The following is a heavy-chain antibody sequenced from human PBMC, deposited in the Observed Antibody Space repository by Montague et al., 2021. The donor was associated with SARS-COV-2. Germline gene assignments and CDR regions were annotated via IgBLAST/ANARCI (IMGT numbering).Heavy chain of an antibody. CDR1: GASISTGTYY. Sequence: SETLSLTCTVSGASISTGTYYWGWIRQPPGNVLEWIGNIFHSGSTYYTPSLKSRVTMSVDTSKNHFSLRLNSVTAADTAIYYCASLTWMELWLSGYYFDSWGQGTLVTVSS. CDR3: ASLTWMELWLSGYYFDS. CDR2: IFHSGST. V-gene: IGHV4-39*02. J-gene: IGHJ4*02. D-gene: IGHD5-18*01.